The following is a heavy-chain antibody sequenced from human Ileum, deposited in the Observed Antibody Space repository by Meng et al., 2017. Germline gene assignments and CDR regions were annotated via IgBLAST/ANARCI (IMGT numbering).Heavy chain of an antibody. CDR1: GFTFSSYE. D-gene: IGHD6-13*01. CDR3: AREFLSAAAGTLNLQNWFDP. Sequence: VGSLRLSCAASGFTFSSYEMNWVRQAPGKGLEWVSYISSSGSTIYYADSVKGRFTISRDNAKNSLYLQMNSLRAEDTAVYYCAREFLSAAAGTLNLQNWFDPWGQGTLVTVSS. V-gene: IGHV3-48*03. J-gene: IGHJ5*02. CDR2: ISSSGSTI.